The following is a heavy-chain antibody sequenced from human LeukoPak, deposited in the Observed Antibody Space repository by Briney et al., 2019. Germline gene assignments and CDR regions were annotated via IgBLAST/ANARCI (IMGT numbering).Heavy chain of an antibody. V-gene: IGHV1-18*01. Sequence: ASVKVSCKASGDTFTTYGISWVRHAPGQGLEWMGWISAYNDNTNYAPKLQGRDTMTTDTSTSTAYMELRSLRSDDTAVYYCARDPKYSSSATNNWFDPWGQGTLVTVSS. J-gene: IGHJ5*02. CDR2: ISAYNDNT. CDR1: GDTFTTYG. D-gene: IGHD6-6*01. CDR3: ARDPKYSSSATNNWFDP.